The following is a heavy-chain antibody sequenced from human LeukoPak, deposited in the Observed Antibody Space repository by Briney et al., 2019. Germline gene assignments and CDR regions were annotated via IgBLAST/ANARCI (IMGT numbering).Heavy chain of an antibody. CDR2: IYYSGST. D-gene: IGHD3-22*01. Sequence: SETLSLTCTVSGGSISSYYWSRIRQPPGKGLEWIGYIYYSGSTNYNPSLKSRVTISVDTSKNQFSLKLSSVTAADTAVYYCATDTSGYRRGFFDYWGQGTLVTVSS. CDR1: GGSISSYY. CDR3: ATDTSGYRRGFFDY. V-gene: IGHV4-59*01. J-gene: IGHJ4*02.